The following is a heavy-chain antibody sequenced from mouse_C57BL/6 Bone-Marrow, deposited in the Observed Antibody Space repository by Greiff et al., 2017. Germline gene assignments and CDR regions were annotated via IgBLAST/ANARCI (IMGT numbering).Heavy chain of an antibody. D-gene: IGHD1-1*01. Sequence: VQLKQSGPELVKPGASVKISCKASGYSFTGYYMNWVKQSPEKSLEWIGEINPSTGGTTYNQKFKAKATLTVDKSSSTAYMQLKSLTSEDSAVYYCARCYYGRADYWGQGTTLTVSS. CDR3: ARCYYGRADY. V-gene: IGHV1-42*01. CDR2: INPSTGGT. J-gene: IGHJ2*01. CDR1: GYSFTGYY.